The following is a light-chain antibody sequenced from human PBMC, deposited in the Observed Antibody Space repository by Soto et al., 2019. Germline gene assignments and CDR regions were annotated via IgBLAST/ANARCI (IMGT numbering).Light chain of an antibody. Sequence: DLQMTQSPSSLSASVGDRVTITCRASQSITGYLNWYQQKPGKVPKLLIYAASTLQSGVPSRFSRSGSGTDFTLTLSSLQAEDSATYYCQQSFIAPWTFGQGTKVEIK. V-gene: IGKV1-39*01. CDR3: QQSFIAPWT. CDR2: AAS. CDR1: QSITGY. J-gene: IGKJ1*01.